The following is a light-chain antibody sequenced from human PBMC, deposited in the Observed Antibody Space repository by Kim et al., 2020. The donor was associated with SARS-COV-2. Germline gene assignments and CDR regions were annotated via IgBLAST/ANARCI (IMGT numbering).Light chain of an antibody. CDR1: QSVDNRY. CDR2: GAS. CDR3: QQYDISPYN. Sequence: EIVVTQSPGTLSLSPGGRATLSCRVSQSVDNRYLAWYQQKPGQGPRLLISGASSRATGISDRFSGSGSRTDFTLTISRLKPEDSAVYYCQQYDISPYNFGQGTKLEI. V-gene: IGKV3-20*01. J-gene: IGKJ2*01.